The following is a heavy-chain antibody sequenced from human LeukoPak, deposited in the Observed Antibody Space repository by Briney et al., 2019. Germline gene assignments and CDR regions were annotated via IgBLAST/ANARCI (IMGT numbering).Heavy chain of an antibody. J-gene: IGHJ1*01. CDR2: ISGSGGST. CDR3: ARVPTPIAVAGTRMNFQH. V-gene: IGHV3-23*01. Sequence: GGSLRLSCAASGFTFSSYAMSWVRQAPGKGLEWVSAISGSGGSTYYADSVKGRFTISRDNAKNSLYLQMNSLRAEDTAVYYCARVPTPIAVAGTRMNFQHWGQGTLVTVSS. CDR1: GFTFSSYA. D-gene: IGHD6-19*01.